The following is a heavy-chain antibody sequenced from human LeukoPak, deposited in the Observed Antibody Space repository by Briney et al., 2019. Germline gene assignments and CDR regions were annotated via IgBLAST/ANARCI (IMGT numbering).Heavy chain of an antibody. V-gene: IGHV4-61*02. CDR3: ARDSGSYDWALDY. Sequence: PSETLSLTCTVSGGSISSGSYYWSWIRQPAGKGLEWIGRIYTSGSTNYNPSLKSRVTISVDTSKNQFSLKLSSVTAADTAVYYCARDSGSYDWALDYWGQGTLVTVSS. D-gene: IGHD1-26*01. CDR2: IYTSGST. J-gene: IGHJ4*02. CDR1: GGSISSGSYY.